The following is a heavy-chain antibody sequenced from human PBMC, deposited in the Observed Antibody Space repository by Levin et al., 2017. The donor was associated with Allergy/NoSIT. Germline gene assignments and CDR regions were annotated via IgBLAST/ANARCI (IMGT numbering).Heavy chain of an antibody. CDR2: ISSSGSTI. V-gene: IGHV3-11*01. J-gene: IGHJ6*02. CDR3: ARDGVTDYYYYGMDG. D-gene: IGHD1-14*01. Sequence: GESLKISCAASGFTFSDYYMSWIRQAPGKGLEWVSYISSSGSTIYYADSVKGRFTISRDNAKNSLYLQMNSLRAEDTAVYYCARDGVTDYYYYGMDGWGQGTTVTVSS. CDR1: GFTFSDYY.